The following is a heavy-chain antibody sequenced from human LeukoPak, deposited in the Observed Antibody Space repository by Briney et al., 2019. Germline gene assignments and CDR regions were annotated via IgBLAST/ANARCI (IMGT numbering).Heavy chain of an antibody. V-gene: IGHV4-34*01. Sequence: SETLSLTCAVYGGSFSGYYWSWIRQPPGKGLEWIGEINHSGSTNYNPSLKSRVTISVDTSKNQFSLKLSSVTAADTAVYYCARSYDSSGYYHFYAFDIWGQGTMVTVSS. CDR1: GGSFSGYY. D-gene: IGHD3-22*01. CDR3: ARSYDSSGYYHFYAFDI. CDR2: INHSGST. J-gene: IGHJ3*02.